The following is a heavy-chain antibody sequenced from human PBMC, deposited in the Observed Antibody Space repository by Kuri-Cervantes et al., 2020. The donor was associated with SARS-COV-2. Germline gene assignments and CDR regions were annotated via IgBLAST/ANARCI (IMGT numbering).Heavy chain of an antibody. V-gene: IGHV3-33*01. J-gene: IGHJ6*03. CDR2: IWYDGSNK. CDR3: ARDRIAPTGWDYYMDV. Sequence: LSLTCAASGFTFSSYGMHWVRQAPGKGLEWVAVIWYDGSNKYYADSVKGRFTTSRDNSKNTLYLQMNSLRAEDTAVYYCARDRIAPTGWDYYMDVWGKGTTVTVSS. D-gene: IGHD2-15*01. CDR1: GFTFSSYG.